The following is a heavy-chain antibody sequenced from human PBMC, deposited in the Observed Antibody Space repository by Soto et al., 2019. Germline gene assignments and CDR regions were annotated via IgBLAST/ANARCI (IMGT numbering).Heavy chain of an antibody. CDR2: IYYSGST. J-gene: IGHJ4*02. CDR3: ARIGWQQLVDH. D-gene: IGHD6-13*01. CDR1: GGSISSGGYY. V-gene: IGHV4-31*03. Sequence: SETLSLTCTVSGGSISSGGYYWSWIRQHPGKGLEWIGYIYYSGSTYYNPSLKSRVTISVDTSKNQFSLKLSSVTAADTAVYYCARIGWQQLVDHWGQGTLVTVSS.